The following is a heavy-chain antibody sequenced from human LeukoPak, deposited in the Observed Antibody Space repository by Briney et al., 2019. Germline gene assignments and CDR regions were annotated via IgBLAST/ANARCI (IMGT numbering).Heavy chain of an antibody. D-gene: IGHD3-22*01. Sequence: GASVKVSCKASGYSFTDHYIHWVRQAPGQGLEWMGWFNPNSGDTNYAQKFQGRVTMTRDTSITTAYMELSSLTSDDTAVYYCLTMIVVVTNSWGQGTLVTVSS. V-gene: IGHV1-2*02. CDR3: LTMIVVVTNS. CDR2: FNPNSGDT. CDR1: GYSFTDHY. J-gene: IGHJ4*02.